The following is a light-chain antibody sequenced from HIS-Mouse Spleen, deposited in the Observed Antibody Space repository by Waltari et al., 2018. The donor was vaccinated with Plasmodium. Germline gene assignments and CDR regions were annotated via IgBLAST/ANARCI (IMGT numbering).Light chain of an antibody. J-gene: IGKJ3*01. CDR1: QSVSSN. Sequence: EIVMTQSPATLSVSPGERATLSCRASQSVSSNLAWYQQKPGQAPRLLIYGASTRATGIPARVSGRGSGTEFTLTISSLQSEDFAVYYCQQYNNWSFTFGPGTKVDIK. CDR3: QQYNNWSFT. CDR2: GAS. V-gene: IGKV3-15*01.